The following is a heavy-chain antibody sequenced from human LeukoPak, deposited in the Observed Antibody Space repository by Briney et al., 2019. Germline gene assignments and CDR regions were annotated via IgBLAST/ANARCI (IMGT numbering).Heavy chain of an antibody. CDR3: AKRRKSGSYFWFDP. V-gene: IGHV3-23*01. CDR2: ISGSGGST. J-gene: IGHJ5*02. CDR1: GFTSSSYA. Sequence: GGSLRLSCAASGFTSSSYAMSWVRQAPGEGLEWVSAISGSGGSTYYADSVKGRFTISRDNSKNTLYLQMNSLRAEDTAVYYCAKRRKSGSYFWFDPWGQGTLVTVSS. D-gene: IGHD1-26*01.